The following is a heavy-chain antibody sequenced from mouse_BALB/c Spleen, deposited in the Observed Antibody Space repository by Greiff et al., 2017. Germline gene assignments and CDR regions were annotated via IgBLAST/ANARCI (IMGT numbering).Heavy chain of an antibody. CDR2: IYPGDGDT. Sequence: QVQLKQSGAELVRPGSSVKISCKASGYAFSSYWMNWVKQRPGQGLEWIGQIYPGDGDTNYNGKFKGKATLTADKSSSTAYMQLSSLTSEDSAVYFCARSDYYGSRAMDYWGQGTSVTVSS. CDR1: GYAFSSYW. CDR3: ARSDYYGSRAMDY. V-gene: IGHV1-80*01. J-gene: IGHJ4*01. D-gene: IGHD1-1*01.